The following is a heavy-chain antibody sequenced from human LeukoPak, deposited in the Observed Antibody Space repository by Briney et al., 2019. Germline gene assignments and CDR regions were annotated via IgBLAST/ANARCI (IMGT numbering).Heavy chain of an antibody. Sequence: PGGSLRLSCAASGFTFSSYAMHWVRQAPGKGLEWVAVISYDGSNKYYADSVKGRFTISRDNSKNTLYLQMNSLRAEDTAVYYCARAGIEYYDSSGYYLNWFDPWGQGTLVTVSS. CDR1: GFTFSSYA. D-gene: IGHD3-22*01. CDR3: ARAGIEYYDSSGYYLNWFDP. V-gene: IGHV3-30-3*01. CDR2: ISYDGSNK. J-gene: IGHJ5*02.